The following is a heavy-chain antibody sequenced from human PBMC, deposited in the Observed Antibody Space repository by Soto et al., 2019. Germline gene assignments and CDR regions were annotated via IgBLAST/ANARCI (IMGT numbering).Heavy chain of an antibody. CDR3: AALDYYDSSGYYRSRNAFDI. CDR1: GYSFTGYY. V-gene: IGHV1-2*02. Sequence: RASVKVSCKASGYSFTGYYMHWVRQAPGQGLEWMGWINPNSGGTNYAQKFQGRVTMTRDTSISTAYMELSRLRSDDTAVYYCAALDYYDSSGYYRSRNAFDIWGQGTMVTVSS. CDR2: INPNSGGT. J-gene: IGHJ3*02. D-gene: IGHD3-22*01.